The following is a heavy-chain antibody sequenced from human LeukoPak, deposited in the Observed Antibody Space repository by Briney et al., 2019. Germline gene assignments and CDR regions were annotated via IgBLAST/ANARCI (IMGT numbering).Heavy chain of an antibody. CDR2: ISGSTGNT. V-gene: IGHV3-23*01. D-gene: IGHD3-22*01. CDR3: AKDPPYYYDSSGYGGGAFDI. J-gene: IGHJ3*02. Sequence: GGSLRLSCAASGFTFSSYAMSWVRQAPGKGLEWVSAISGSTGNTYYADSVKGRFTISRDNSKNTVYLQMNSLRAEDTAVYYCAKDPPYYYDSSGYGGGAFDIWGQGAMVTVSS. CDR1: GFTFSSYA.